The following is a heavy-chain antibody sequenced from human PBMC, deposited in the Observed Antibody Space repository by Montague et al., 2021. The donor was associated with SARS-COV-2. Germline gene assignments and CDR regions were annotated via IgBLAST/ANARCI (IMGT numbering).Heavy chain of an antibody. D-gene: IGHD1-14*01. CDR1: GFTFSEYH. Sequence: SLRLSCAASGFTFSEYHMTWVRQAPGKGLQWVSYICRDSAEVYYAESVKGRFSISRDNDRSALYLQLNNLRNEDTATYYCARDSGITGADDYWGQGTLVVVSS. CDR3: ARDSGITGADDY. CDR2: ICRDSAEV. V-gene: IGHV3-48*02. J-gene: IGHJ4*02.